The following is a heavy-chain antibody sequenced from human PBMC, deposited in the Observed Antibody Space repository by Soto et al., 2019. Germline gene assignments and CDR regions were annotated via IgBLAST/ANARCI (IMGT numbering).Heavy chain of an antibody. Sequence: ASVKVSCKTSGGTFSRHAITWVRRAPGQGLDWMGRVIPMLRTVNYAQKFKDRVTITADKSTSTAYMELSSLTSEDTAVYYCASGGQLTPGYYFYYMDVWGKGTTVTVSS. CDR2: VIPMLRTV. V-gene: IGHV1-69*04. CDR1: GGTFSRHA. J-gene: IGHJ6*03. D-gene: IGHD3-16*01. CDR3: ASGGQLTPGYYFYYMDV.